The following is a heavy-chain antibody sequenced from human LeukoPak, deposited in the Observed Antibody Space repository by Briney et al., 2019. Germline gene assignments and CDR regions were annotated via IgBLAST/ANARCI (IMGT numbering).Heavy chain of an antibody. D-gene: IGHD3-10*01. CDR3: AKDRDYASGSYPIDS. CDR1: GFPFGTYG. Sequence: PGGSLRLSCAASGFPFGTYGMHWVRQAPGKGLEWVAFIEYERGSNKFYADSVKGRFTVSRDNSRDTLYLQMNSLRTEDTAVYYCAKDRDYASGSYPIDSWGQGTQVTVSS. J-gene: IGHJ4*02. CDR2: IEYERGSNK. V-gene: IGHV3-30*02.